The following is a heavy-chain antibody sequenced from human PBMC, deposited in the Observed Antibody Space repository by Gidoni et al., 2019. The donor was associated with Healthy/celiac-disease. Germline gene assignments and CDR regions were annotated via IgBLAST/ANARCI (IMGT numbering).Heavy chain of an antibody. CDR2: ISSSSSTI. Sequence: EVQLVESGGGLVQPGGALRLSCAASGCTFSSYSMNWVRQAPGKGLEWVSYISSSSSTIYYAASVKGRFTISRDNAKNSLYLQMNSLRAEDTAVYYCAREPHGSGWDFDYWGQGTLVTVSS. CDR1: GCTFSSYS. V-gene: IGHV3-48*01. CDR3: AREPHGSGWDFDY. J-gene: IGHJ4*02. D-gene: IGHD6-19*01.